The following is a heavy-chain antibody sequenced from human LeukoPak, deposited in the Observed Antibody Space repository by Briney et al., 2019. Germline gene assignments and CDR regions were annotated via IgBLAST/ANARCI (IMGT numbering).Heavy chain of an antibody. CDR1: GFTLSTYL. Sequence: GGALRLSRAAPGFTLSTYLVNWVREAPGEGVEGVANVGQDGAYQHYVESVKGRFTISRDDAKNSLYLQMNSLRADDTAVYYCARDWSGTNGLDLWGQGTLVTVSS. V-gene: IGHV3-7*01. CDR3: ARDWSGTNGLDL. J-gene: IGHJ5*02. CDR2: VGQDGAYQ. D-gene: IGHD3-3*01.